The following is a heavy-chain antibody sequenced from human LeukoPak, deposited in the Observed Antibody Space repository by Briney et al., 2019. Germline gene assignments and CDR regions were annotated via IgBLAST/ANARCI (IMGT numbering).Heavy chain of an antibody. CDR1: GGPFSGYY. J-gene: IGHJ4*02. CDR3: ARLSSGSYYGGLDY. V-gene: IGHV4-34*01. Sequence: SETLSLTCAVYGGPFSGYYWSWIRQPPGKGLEWIGEINHSGSTNYNPSLKSRVTISVDTSKNQFSLKLSSVTAADTAVYYCARLSSGSYYGGLDYWGQGTLVTVSS. CDR2: INHSGST. D-gene: IGHD3-10*02.